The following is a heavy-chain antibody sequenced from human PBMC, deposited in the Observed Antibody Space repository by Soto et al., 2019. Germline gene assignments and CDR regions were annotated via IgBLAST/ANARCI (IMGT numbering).Heavy chain of an antibody. D-gene: IGHD3-10*01. V-gene: IGHV4-39*01. Sequence: TSETLSLTCTVSGVSITGRGHCWGWIRQHPGKGLEWIGSISYSGNTYYTPSLKIRVTISVDTSKNQFSLKLSSVTAADTAVYCCASPGSGSYYIGDWGQGTLVTVSS. CDR1: GVSITGRGHC. CDR2: ISYSGNT. J-gene: IGHJ4*02. CDR3: ASPGSGSYYIGD.